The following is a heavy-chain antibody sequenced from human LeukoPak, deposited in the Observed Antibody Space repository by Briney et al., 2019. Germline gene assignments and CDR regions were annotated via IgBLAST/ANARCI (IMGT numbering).Heavy chain of an antibody. V-gene: IGHV6-1*01. CDR1: GDSVSSNCAA. J-gene: IGHJ4*02. Sequence: SQTLSLTCAISGDSVSSNCAAWNWIRPSPSRGLEWLRRTYYRTKWYNDFAVSVKSRITINPDTSKNQFSRQLNSVTPEDTAVYYCALMVQGVVRYWGQGTLVTVSS. CDR2: TYYRTKWYN. CDR3: ALMVQGVVRY. D-gene: IGHD3-10*01.